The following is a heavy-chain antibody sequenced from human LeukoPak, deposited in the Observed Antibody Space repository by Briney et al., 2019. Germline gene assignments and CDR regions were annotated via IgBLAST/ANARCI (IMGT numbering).Heavy chain of an antibody. D-gene: IGHD6-13*01. Sequence: KDGESLKISCRTSGYRFTTYWIGWVRQMPGKGLEWMGIIYPGDSDARYSPSFQGQVTISADKFISTAYLQWSSLKASDTAMYYCARQLLYSSSWSPFDYWGQGTLVTVSS. CDR2: IYPGDSDA. J-gene: IGHJ4*02. CDR1: GYRFTTYW. CDR3: ARQLLYSSSWSPFDY. V-gene: IGHV5-51*01.